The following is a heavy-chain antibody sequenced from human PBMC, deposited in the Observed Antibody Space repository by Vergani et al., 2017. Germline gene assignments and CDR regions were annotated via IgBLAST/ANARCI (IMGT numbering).Heavy chain of an antibody. J-gene: IGHJ4*02. CDR1: GFTFSSYA. D-gene: IGHD3-10*01. CDR2: LSSSGGST. V-gene: IGHV3-23*01. Sequence: EVHLLESGGGLVQPGGSLRLSCAASGFTFSSYAMNWVRQAPGKGLQWVSTLSSSGGSTYYADSVKGRFSISRDNSKNTLYLQMNSLRAEDTAVYYCAXDYGSENYYSSDYWGQGTLVTVAS. CDR3: AXDYGSENYYSSDY.